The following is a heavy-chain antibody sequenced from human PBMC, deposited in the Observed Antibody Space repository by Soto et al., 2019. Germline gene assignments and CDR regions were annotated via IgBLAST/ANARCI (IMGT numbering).Heavy chain of an antibody. CDR1: GGTFSSYA. V-gene: IGHV1-69*13. J-gene: IGHJ4*02. Sequence: ASVKVSCKASGGTFSSYAISWVRQAPGQGLEWMGGIIPIFGTANYAQKFQGRVTITADESTSTAYMGLSSLRSEDTAVYYCARDRCSGGSCLDYWGQGTLVTVSS. CDR2: IIPIFGTA. CDR3: ARDRCSGGSCLDY. D-gene: IGHD2-15*01.